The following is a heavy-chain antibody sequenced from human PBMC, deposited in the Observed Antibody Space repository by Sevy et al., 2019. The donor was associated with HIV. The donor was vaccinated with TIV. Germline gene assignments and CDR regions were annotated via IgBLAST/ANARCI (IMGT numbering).Heavy chain of an antibody. CDR2: IYHRGTT. J-gene: IGHJ4*02. CDR1: GLSISGSYG. CDR3: AAVAGTDILCYYFEF. V-gene: IGHV4-4*02. Sequence: SETLSLTCDVSGLSISGSYGWSWVRQPPGKGLEWIGDIYHRGTTNFNPSLKSRVTISVDRSNNQFSLTMRSVTAADSAVYFCAAVAGTDILCYYFEFWGQGTLVTVSS. D-gene: IGHD6-19*01.